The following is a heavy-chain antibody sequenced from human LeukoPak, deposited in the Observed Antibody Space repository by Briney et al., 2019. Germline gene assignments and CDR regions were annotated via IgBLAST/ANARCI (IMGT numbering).Heavy chain of an antibody. Sequence: SETLSLTCTVSGGSISSYYWSWIRQPPGKGLEWIGYIYYSGSTNYNPSLKSRVTISVDTSKNQFSLKLSSVTAADTAVYYCARGWGGYDYVWGSYRLGYYFDYWGQGTLVTVSS. CDR2: IYYSGST. V-gene: IGHV4-59*01. CDR3: ARGWGGYDYVWGSYRLGYYFDY. CDR1: GGSISSYY. D-gene: IGHD3-16*02. J-gene: IGHJ4*02.